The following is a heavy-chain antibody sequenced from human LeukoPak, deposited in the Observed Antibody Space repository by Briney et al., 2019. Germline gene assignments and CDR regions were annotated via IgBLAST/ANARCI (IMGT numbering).Heavy chain of an antibody. CDR2: VYYSGSA. Sequence: SETLSLTCTVSGGSISGYYWSWIRQPPGKGLEWIGYVYYSGSANYNPSLKSRATISVDTSKNQFSLKLSAVTAADTAVYYCARYCGSGSCFSFEYWGQGTLVTVSS. CDR1: GGSISGYY. V-gene: IGHV4-59*08. CDR3: ARYCGSGSCFSFEY. J-gene: IGHJ4*02. D-gene: IGHD2-15*01.